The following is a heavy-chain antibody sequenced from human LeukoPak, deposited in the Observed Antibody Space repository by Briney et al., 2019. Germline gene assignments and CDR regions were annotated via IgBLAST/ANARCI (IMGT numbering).Heavy chain of an antibody. CDR2: IYHSGST. Sequence: PSETLSLTCTVSGYSISSGYYWGWIRQPPGKGLEWIGSIYHSGSTYYNPSLKSRVTISVDTSKNQFSLKLGSVTAADTAVYYCARDLGIAARPDYWGQGTLVTVSS. D-gene: IGHD6-6*01. V-gene: IGHV4-38-2*02. J-gene: IGHJ4*02. CDR1: GYSISSGYY. CDR3: ARDLGIAARPDY.